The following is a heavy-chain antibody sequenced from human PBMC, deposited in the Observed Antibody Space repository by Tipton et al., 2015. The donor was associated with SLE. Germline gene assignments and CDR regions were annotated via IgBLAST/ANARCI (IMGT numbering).Heavy chain of an antibody. Sequence: LRLSCAVYGGSFSGYYRSWIRQPPGKGLEWIGEINHSGSTNYNPSLKSRVTISVDTSKNQFSLKLSSVTAADTAVYYCASRPSSSWYNYYYYYYMDVWGKGTTVTVSS. V-gene: IGHV4-34*01. CDR1: GGSFSGYY. CDR2: INHSGST. D-gene: IGHD6-13*01. CDR3: ASRPSSSWYNYYYYYYMDV. J-gene: IGHJ6*03.